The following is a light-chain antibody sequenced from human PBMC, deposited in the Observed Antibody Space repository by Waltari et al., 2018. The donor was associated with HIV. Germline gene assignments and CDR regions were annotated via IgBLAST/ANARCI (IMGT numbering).Light chain of an antibody. CDR3: QSYDTKTHWV. CDR1: SGSIGSNY. Sequence: NFMLTQPHSVSGSAGKTVTISCTRDSGSIGSNYVQWFQQRPGSSPRTLIFKDNQRPPGVSDRFSASIDSSSNSASLTISGLKTEDEGHYYCQSYDTKTHWVFGGGSKLTVL. J-gene: IGLJ3*02. V-gene: IGLV6-57*01. CDR2: KDN.